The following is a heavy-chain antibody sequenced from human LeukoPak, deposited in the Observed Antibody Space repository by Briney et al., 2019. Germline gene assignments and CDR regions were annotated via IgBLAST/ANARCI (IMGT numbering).Heavy chain of an antibody. CDR3: ARDRAGYCSSTSCCSWFDP. V-gene: IGHV1-69*13. J-gene: IGHJ5*02. Sequence: SVKVSYKASGGTFSSYAISWVRQAPGQGLEWMGGIIPIFGTANYAQKFQGRVTITADESTSTAYMELSSLRSEDTAVYYCARDRAGYCSSTSCCSWFDPWGQGTLVTVSS. D-gene: IGHD2-2*01. CDR1: GGTFSSYA. CDR2: IIPIFGTA.